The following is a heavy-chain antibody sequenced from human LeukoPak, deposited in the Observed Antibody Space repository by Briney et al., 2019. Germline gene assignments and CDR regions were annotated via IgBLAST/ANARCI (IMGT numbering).Heavy chain of an antibody. V-gene: IGHV4-34*01. D-gene: IGHD6-6*01. Sequence: SETLSLTCTVSGGSISSYYWSWIRQPPGKGLEWIGEINHSGSTNYNPSLKSRVTISVDTSKNQFSLKLSPVTAADTAVYYCASSSIAARPFDYWGQGTLVTVSS. CDR1: GGSISSYY. CDR3: ASSSIAARPFDY. CDR2: INHSGST. J-gene: IGHJ4*02.